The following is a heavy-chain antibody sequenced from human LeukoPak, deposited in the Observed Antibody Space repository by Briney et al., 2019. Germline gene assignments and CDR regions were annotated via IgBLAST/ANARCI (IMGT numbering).Heavy chain of an antibody. CDR1: GDSVSSNSAA. J-gene: IGHJ5*02. Sequence: SQTLSLTCAISGDSVSSNSAAWNWIRQTPSRGLEWLGRTYYRSKWYNDYAVSVKSRITINPDTSKNQVSLQLNSVTPEDTAVYYCARDRLGYCSSTSCYSFGWFDPWGQGTLVTVSS. CDR2: TYYRSKWYN. CDR3: ARDRLGYCSSTSCYSFGWFDP. V-gene: IGHV6-1*01. D-gene: IGHD2-2*01.